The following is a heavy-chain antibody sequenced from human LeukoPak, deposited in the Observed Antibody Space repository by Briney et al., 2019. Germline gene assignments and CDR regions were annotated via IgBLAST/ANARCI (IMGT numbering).Heavy chain of an antibody. CDR2: IYYSGST. D-gene: IGHD3-3*01. V-gene: IGHV4-39*07. CDR1: GGSISSSSYY. CDR3: ARVGYDFWSGQPPGYFDY. Sequence: SETLSLTCTVSGGSISSSSYYWGWIRQPPGKGLEWIGSIYYSGSTYYNPSLKSRVTISVYTSKNQSSLKLSSVTAADTAVYYCARVGYDFWSGQPPGYFDYWGQGTLVTVSS. J-gene: IGHJ4*02.